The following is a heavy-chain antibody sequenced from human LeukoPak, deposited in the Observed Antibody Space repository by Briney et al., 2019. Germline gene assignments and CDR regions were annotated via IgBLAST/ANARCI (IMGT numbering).Heavy chain of an antibody. D-gene: IGHD3-3*01. J-gene: IGHJ4*02. V-gene: IGHV3-23*01. Sequence: GGSLRLSCAASGFTFSSYAMSWVRQAPGKGLEWVSAISGSGGATYYADPVKGRFTISRDNSKNTLYLQMNSLRAEDTAVYYCAKVNDFWSGHFDYWGQGTLVTVSS. CDR2: ISGSGGAT. CDR3: AKVNDFWSGHFDY. CDR1: GFTFSSYA.